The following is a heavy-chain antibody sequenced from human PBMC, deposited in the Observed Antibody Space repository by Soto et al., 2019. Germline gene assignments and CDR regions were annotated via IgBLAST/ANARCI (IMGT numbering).Heavy chain of an antibody. D-gene: IGHD6-19*01. CDR2: IYPGDPDT. CDR1: GCSFITYW. CDR3: ARSRRGAYSSGWYSPSGYYNYGIDV. Sequence: PGVLLRIWCSVSGCSFITYWVGWVRQMPGKGLEWVGIIYPGDPDTKYSPSLQGQVSISADTSISTAYLQWTSLKASDTAMYYCARSRRGAYSSGWYSPSGYYNYGIDVWGQGTKVTFSS. V-gene: IGHV5-51*01. J-gene: IGHJ6*02.